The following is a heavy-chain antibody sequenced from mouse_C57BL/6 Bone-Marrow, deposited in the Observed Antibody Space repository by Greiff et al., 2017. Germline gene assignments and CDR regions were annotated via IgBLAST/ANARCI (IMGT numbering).Heavy chain of an antibody. J-gene: IGHJ4*01. CDR1: GYTFTSYW. V-gene: IGHV1-72*01. Sequence: QVQLQQPGAELVKPGASVKLSCKASGYTFTSYWMHWVKQTPGRGLEWIGRIDPNSGGTKYNEKFKSKATLTGDKPSSTAFLLLSSLTSADSAVFYYATRRAMNYWGQGTSVTVSS. CDR2: IDPNSGGT. CDR3: ATRRAMNY.